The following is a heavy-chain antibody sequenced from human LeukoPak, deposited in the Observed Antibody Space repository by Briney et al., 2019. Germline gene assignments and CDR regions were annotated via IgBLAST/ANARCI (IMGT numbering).Heavy chain of an antibody. J-gene: IGHJ3*02. V-gene: IGHV4-59*01. CDR1: GGSIRSYY. CDR3: ARARMNAFDI. Sequence: SETLSLTCTVSGGSIRSYYWSWIRQPPGKGLEWIGYIYYSGSTNYNPSLKSRVTISVDTSKNQFSLKLSSVTAADTAVYYCARARMNAFDIWGQGTMVTVSS. CDR2: IYYSGST.